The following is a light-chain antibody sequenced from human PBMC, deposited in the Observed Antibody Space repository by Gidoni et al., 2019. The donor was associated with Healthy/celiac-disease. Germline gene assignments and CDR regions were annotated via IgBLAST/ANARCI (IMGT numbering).Light chain of an antibody. CDR1: SPNIGAGYD. V-gene: IGLV1-40*01. J-gene: IGLJ2*01. CDR2: GNS. CDR3: QSYDSSLSGSWVV. Sequence: QSVLTQPPSVSGAPGQRVTISCTGSSPNIGAGYDVHWYQQLPGTAPKLLIYGNSNRPSGVPDRFSGSKSGTSASLAITGLQAEDEADYYCQSYDSSLSGSWVVFGGGTKLTVL.